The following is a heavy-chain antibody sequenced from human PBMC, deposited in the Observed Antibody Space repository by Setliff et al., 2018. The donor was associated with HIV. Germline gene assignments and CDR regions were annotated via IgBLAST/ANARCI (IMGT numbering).Heavy chain of an antibody. CDR1: GYTFTGSF. D-gene: IGHD2-15*01. J-gene: IGHJ6*02. V-gene: IGHV1-46*01. CDR3: ARGYCSGGSCSGTYYYYGMDV. Sequence: ASVKVSCKSSGYTFTGSFMHWVRQAPGQGLEWMGLINPSGGRTSYAQKFQGRLTMTRDTSTSTAYMELSSLRSEDTAVYYCARGYCSGGSCSGTYYYYGMDVWGQGTTVTVSS. CDR2: INPSGGRT.